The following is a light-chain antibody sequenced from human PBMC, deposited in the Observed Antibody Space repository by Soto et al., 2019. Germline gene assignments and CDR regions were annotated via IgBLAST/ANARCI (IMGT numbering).Light chain of an antibody. Sequence: EIVMTQSPATLSVSPGERATLSCRASQSVGSNLAWYQQKPGQAPRLLIYEASTRATGIPARFSGSGSATEFTLTISSLQSEDFAFYYCQQYNNWPPMYTFGQGTKLEIK. V-gene: IGKV3-15*01. J-gene: IGKJ2*01. CDR1: QSVGSN. CDR2: EAS. CDR3: QQYNNWPPMYT.